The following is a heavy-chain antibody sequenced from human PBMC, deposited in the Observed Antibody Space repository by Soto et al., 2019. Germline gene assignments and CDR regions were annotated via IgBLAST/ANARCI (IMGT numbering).Heavy chain of an antibody. CDR1: GYSITAGGYY. D-gene: IGHD6-19*01. Sequence: KTSETLSLTCFVSGYSITAGGYYWIWIRHHPGKGLEWIGSFYSSGSIIYNPSLRSRVSISGDTSSNQFSMSLTSVTAAATARYYCARMYSSGSGWFHPWGQGTLVTVSS. J-gene: IGHJ5*02. CDR3: ARMYSSGSGWFHP. V-gene: IGHV4-31*03. CDR2: FYSSGSI.